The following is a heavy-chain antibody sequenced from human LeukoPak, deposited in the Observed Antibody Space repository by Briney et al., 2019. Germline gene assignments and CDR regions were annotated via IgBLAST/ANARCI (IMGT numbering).Heavy chain of an antibody. V-gene: IGHV3-7*01. Sequence: GGSLRLSCAASGFTFSSYWMSWVRQAPGKGLEWVANIKQDGSEKYYVDSVKGRFTISRDNAKNSLYLQMNSLRAEDTAVYYCAREVRAAYYYGMDVWGQGTTVTVSS. CDR3: AREVRAAYYYGMDV. CDR1: GFTFSSYW. D-gene: IGHD4/OR15-4a*01. J-gene: IGHJ6*02. CDR2: IKQDGSEK.